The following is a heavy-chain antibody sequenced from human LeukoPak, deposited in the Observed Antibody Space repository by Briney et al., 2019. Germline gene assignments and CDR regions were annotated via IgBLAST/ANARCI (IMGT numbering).Heavy chain of an antibody. CDR1: GYTFTGYY. CDR3: ARLRPDIVVVVAATTPTYWFDP. J-gene: IGHJ5*02. Sequence: ASVKVSCKASGYTFTGYYMHWVRQAPGQGLEWMGWINPNSGGTNYAQKFQGRVTMTRDTSISTAYMELSRLRSDDTAVYYCARLRPDIVVVVAATTPTYWFDPWGQGTLVTVSS. V-gene: IGHV1-2*02. CDR2: INPNSGGT. D-gene: IGHD2-15*01.